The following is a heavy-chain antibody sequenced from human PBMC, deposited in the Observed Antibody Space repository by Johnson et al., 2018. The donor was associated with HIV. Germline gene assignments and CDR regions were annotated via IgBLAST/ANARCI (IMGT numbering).Heavy chain of an antibody. Sequence: VQLVESGGGLVQPGGSLRLSCTASGFRFSSSWMHWVRQAPGKGLVWVSAIGTAGDTYYPGSVKGRFTISRENAKNYLYLQMNSLRAEDTAVYYCATLNGHAFDIWGQGTMVTVSS. V-gene: IGHV3-13*01. CDR1: GFRFSSSW. J-gene: IGHJ3*02. CDR2: IGTAGDT. CDR3: ATLNGHAFDI.